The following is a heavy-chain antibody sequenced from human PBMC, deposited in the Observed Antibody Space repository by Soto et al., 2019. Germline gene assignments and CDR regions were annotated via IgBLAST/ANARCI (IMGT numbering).Heavy chain of an antibody. CDR3: ARGRARIAAAGGYGLDV. Sequence: QVQLVQSGAEVKKPGSSVKVSCKASGGTFSSYAISWVRQAPGQGLEWMGGIIPIFGTANYAQKFPGRVTITADEATSTAHMDLSSLRSEDTAVYYCARGRARIAAAGGYGLDVWGQGTTVTVSS. J-gene: IGHJ6*02. CDR1: GGTFSSYA. D-gene: IGHD6-13*01. CDR2: IIPIFGTA. V-gene: IGHV1-69*01.